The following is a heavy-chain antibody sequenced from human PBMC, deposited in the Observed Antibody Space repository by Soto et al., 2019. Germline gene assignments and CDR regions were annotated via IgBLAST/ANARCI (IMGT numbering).Heavy chain of an antibody. CDR1: GGTFNNCA. D-gene: IGHD3-22*01. CDR3: ARGVHYDTSGYYYFY. V-gene: IGHV1-69*13. Sequence: SVKVSCKASGGTFNNCAISCVLQSPLQGLEWMGGIIPMFGTANYAQKFQGRVTITADESTSTAYMELRSLRSEDTAVYYCARGVHYDTSGYYYFYWGQGTLVTVSS. CDR2: IIPMFGTA. J-gene: IGHJ4*02.